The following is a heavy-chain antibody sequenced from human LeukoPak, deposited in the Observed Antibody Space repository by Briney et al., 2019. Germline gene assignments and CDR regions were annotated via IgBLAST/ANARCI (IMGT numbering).Heavy chain of an antibody. CDR2: TSYDGSNK. D-gene: IGHD6-19*01. V-gene: IGHV3-30*18. J-gene: IGHJ4*02. CDR1: GFTFSSYG. CDR3: AKDRPPLAVAGTLLVY. Sequence: GGSLRLSCAASGFTFSSYGMHWVRQAPGKGLEWVAVTSYDGSNKYYADSVKGRFTISRDNSKNTLYLQMNSLRAEDTAVYYCAKDRPPLAVAGTLLVYWGQGTLVTVSS.